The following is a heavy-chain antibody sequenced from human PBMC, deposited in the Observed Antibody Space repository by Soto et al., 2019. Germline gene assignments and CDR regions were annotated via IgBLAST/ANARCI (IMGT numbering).Heavy chain of an antibody. CDR3: ARERYCSSTSCYLDAFDI. CDR1: GFTVSSNY. CDR2: IYSGGST. Sequence: PGGPMRLSCAASGFTVSSNYMSWVRQAPGKGLEWVSVIYSGGSTYYADSVKGRFTISRDNSKNTLYLQMNSLRAEDTAVYYCARERYCSSTSCYLDAFDIWGQGTMVTVPS. V-gene: IGHV3-66*01. D-gene: IGHD2-2*01. J-gene: IGHJ3*02.